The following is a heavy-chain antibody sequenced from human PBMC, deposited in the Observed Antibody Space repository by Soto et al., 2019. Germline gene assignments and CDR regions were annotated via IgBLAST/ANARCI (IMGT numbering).Heavy chain of an antibody. CDR2: IYYSGST. D-gene: IGHD3-10*01. V-gene: IGHV4-59*08. CDR3: GRHVQPNSSGSGKQYYYYYMDV. CDR1: GGSISPYY. J-gene: IGHJ6*03. Sequence: PSETLSLTCTVSGGSISPYYLSWIRQSPGKGLEWLGYIYYSGSTNYNPSLKSRVTISVDTSKNQFSLKLSSVTAADTAVYYCGRHVQPNSSGSGKQYYYYYMDVWGKGPTVTVSS.